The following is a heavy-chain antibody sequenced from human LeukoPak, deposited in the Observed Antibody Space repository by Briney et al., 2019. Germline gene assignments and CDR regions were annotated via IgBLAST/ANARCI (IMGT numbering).Heavy chain of an antibody. CDR2: FDPEDGET. V-gene: IGHV1-24*01. J-gene: IGHJ4*02. CDR1: GYTLTELS. Sequence: ASVKVSCKVSGYTLTELSMHWVRQAPGKGLEWMGGFDPEDGETIYAQKFQGRVTMTEDTSTDTAYMELSSLRSEDTAVYYCATAELRYFGWLLKQYYFDYWGQGTLVTVSS. D-gene: IGHD3-9*01. CDR3: ATAELRYFGWLLKQYYFDY.